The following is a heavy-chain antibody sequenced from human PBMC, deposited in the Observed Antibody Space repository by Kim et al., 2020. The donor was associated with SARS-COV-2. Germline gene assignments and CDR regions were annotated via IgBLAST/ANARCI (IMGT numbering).Heavy chain of an antibody. CDR3: ARDSRAGGMDV. CDR2: IGTAGDT. J-gene: IGHJ6*02. Sequence: GGSLRLSCAVSGFTFSSYDMHWVRQATGKGLEWVSAIGTAGDTYYPGSVKGRFTISRENAKNSLYLQMNSLRAGDTAVYYCARDSRAGGMDVWGQGTTVTVSS. CDR1: GFTFSSYD. V-gene: IGHV3-13*04.